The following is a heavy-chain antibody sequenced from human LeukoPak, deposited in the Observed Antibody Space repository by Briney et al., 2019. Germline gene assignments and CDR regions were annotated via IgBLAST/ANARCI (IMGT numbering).Heavy chain of an antibody. J-gene: IGHJ4*02. CDR1: GFTFTGYA. CDR3: ARDQRSGGSFDY. D-gene: IGHD1-26*01. CDR2: ISYDGSNK. Sequence: GGSLRLSCAGSGFTFTGYAMHWVRQAPGKGLEWVAVISYDGSNKYHADSVKGRFTISRDNPKNTLYLQMSSLRTEDTAVYYCARDQRSGGSFDYWGQGTLVIDSS. V-gene: IGHV3-30*04.